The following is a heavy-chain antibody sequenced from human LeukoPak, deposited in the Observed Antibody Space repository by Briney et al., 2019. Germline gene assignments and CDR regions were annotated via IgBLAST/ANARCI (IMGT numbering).Heavy chain of an antibody. CDR2: ISYTGTYI. CDR3: ARDDELPGAFDI. Sequence: GGSLRLSCAASAFSLNAYNMNWVRQAPGKGLEWVSSISYTGTYIYYADSVKGRFTISRDNAQNSLYLQMNSLRAEDTAVYYCARDDELPGAFDIWGQGTMVTVSS. J-gene: IGHJ3*02. V-gene: IGHV3-21*01. CDR1: AFSLNAYN. D-gene: IGHD2-15*01.